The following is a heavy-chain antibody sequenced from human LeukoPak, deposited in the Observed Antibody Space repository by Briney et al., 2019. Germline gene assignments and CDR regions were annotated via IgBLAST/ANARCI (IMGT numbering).Heavy chain of an antibody. CDR3: ARARVAVAGIIYVKVRSFYYGMDV. Sequence: GASVKVSCKASGYTFTSYDINWVRQATGQGLEWMGWMNPNSGNTGYAQKFQGRVTMTRNTSISTAYMELSSLRSEDTAVYYCARARVAVAGIIYVKVRSFYYGMDVWGQGTTVTVSS. CDR2: MNPNSGNT. V-gene: IGHV1-8*01. D-gene: IGHD6-19*01. CDR1: GYTFTSYD. J-gene: IGHJ6*02.